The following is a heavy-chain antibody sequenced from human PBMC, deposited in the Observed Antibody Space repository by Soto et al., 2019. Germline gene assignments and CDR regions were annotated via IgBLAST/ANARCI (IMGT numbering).Heavy chain of an antibody. CDR3: ARAPAPLYSSGWYYFHY. Sequence: SESVSLTCTVSGCSISRYYWSWIREPPGKGLEWIEYVYCSGSTNYNPSLKSRVTITVDTSKNQFSLKLSSVTAADTAVYYCARAPAPLYSSGWYYFHYRGQGTLVTVSS. CDR2: VYCSGST. J-gene: IGHJ4*02. D-gene: IGHD6-13*01. V-gene: IGHV4-59*01. CDR1: GCSISRYY.